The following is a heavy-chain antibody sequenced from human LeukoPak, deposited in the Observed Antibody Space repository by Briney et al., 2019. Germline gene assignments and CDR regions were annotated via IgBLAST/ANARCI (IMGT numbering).Heavy chain of an antibody. J-gene: IGHJ4*02. V-gene: IGHV3-30*04. CDR1: GFTFSSYA. CDR3: ARVLGIAVAGTFDY. CDR2: ISYDGSSK. Sequence: GGSLRLSCAASGFTFSSYAMHWVRQAPGKGLEWVAVISYDGSSKYYADSVKGRFTISRDNSKNTLYLQMNSLRAEDTAVYYCARVLGIAVAGTFDYWGQGTLVTVSS. D-gene: IGHD6-19*01.